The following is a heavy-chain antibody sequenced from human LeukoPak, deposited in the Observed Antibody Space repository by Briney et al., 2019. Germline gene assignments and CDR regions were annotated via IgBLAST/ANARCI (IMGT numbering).Heavy chain of an antibody. CDR3: ARPNITSYYDSRGYDAFDV. CDR2: IYPGDSNT. J-gene: IGHJ3*01. D-gene: IGHD3-22*01. Sequence: GESLKISCQGSGYDFTNYWIAWVRQMPGKGLEWMGTIYPGDSNTRYSPSFQGHVSIAADKSNSTAFPQWGSLKASDTAMYYCARPNITSYYDSRGYDAFDVWGQGTMVTVSS. V-gene: IGHV5-51*01. CDR1: GYDFTNYW.